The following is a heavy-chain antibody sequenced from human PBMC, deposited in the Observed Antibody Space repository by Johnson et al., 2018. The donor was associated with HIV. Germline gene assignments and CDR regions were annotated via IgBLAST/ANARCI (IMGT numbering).Heavy chain of an antibody. CDR2: ISSSGSTI. Sequence: QVQLVESGGGVVQPGRSLRLSCAASGFTFSDYYMSWIRQAPGKGLEWVSYISSSGSTIYYADSVKGRFTISRDNAKNSLYLQMNSLRAEDTAGYYWAREAGGPVVPITMVRGVAFDIWGQGTMVTVSS. CDR1: GFTFSDYY. J-gene: IGHJ3*02. CDR3: AREAGGPVVPITMVRGVAFDI. V-gene: IGHV3-11*04. D-gene: IGHD3-10*01.